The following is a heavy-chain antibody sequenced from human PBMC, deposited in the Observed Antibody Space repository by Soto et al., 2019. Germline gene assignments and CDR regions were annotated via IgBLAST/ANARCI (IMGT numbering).Heavy chain of an antibody. J-gene: IGHJ6*02. CDR1: GGTFSTHA. CDR3: ARGYCSGGNCYSGMDV. V-gene: IGHV1-69*13. Sequence: GASVKVSCKASGGTFSTHAIIWVRQAPGHGPEWMGGIIPISGTTYYTQKFQGRVTITADEPTSTAFMELSSLKSEDTAVFYCARGYCSGGNCYSGMDVWGQGTMVTVSS. D-gene: IGHD2-15*01. CDR2: IIPISGTT.